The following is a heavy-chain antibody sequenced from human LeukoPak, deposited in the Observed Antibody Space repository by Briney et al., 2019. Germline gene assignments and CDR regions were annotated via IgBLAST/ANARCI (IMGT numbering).Heavy chain of an antibody. CDR1: GGSFSGYY. D-gene: IGHD2-2*01. CDR3: ARGGYCSSTSCFIKNRTQNWFDP. J-gene: IGHJ5*02. CDR2: INHSGST. V-gene: IGHV4-34*01. Sequence: SETLSLTCAVYGGSFSGYYWSWIRQPPGKGLEWIGEINHSGSTNYNPSLKSRVTISVDTSKNQFSLKLSSVTAADTAVYYCARGGYCSSTSCFIKNRTQNWFDPWGQGTLVTVSS.